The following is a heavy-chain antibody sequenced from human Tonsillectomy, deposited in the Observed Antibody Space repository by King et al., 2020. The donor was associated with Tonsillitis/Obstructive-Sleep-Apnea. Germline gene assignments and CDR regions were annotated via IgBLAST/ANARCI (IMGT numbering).Heavy chain of an antibody. CDR2: ISGSGGST. J-gene: IGHJ4*02. CDR1: GFTFSSYA. D-gene: IGHD5-24*01. CDR3: AKDSDLGWLQFGAILFNY. Sequence: VQLVESGGGLVQPGGSLRLSCAASGFTFSSYAMSWVRQAPGKGLEWVSAISGSGGSTYYADSVKGRFTISRDNSKNTLYLQMNSLRAEDTAVYYCAKDSDLGWLQFGAILFNYWGQGTLVTVSS. V-gene: IGHV3-23*04.